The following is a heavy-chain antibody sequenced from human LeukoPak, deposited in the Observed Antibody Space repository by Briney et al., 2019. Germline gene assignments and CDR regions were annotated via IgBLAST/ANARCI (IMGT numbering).Heavy chain of an antibody. V-gene: IGHV3-23*01. Sequence: PGGSLRLSCAVSGFSVSSFGMSWVRQAPGKGLDCVSAISVNGETTWYADSVKGRFIISRDNSKNTLYLQLSSLRAEDTAVYYCAQGYSSGWYPYWGQGSLVSVSS. CDR2: ISVNGETT. D-gene: IGHD6-19*01. CDR1: GFSVSSFG. CDR3: AQGYSSGWYPY. J-gene: IGHJ4*02.